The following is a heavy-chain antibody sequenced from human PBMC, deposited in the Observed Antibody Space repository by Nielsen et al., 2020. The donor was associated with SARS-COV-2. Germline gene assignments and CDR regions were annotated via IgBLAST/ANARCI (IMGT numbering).Heavy chain of an antibody. V-gene: IGHV3-30*03. Sequence: GESLKISCAASGFTFSSYGMHWVRQAPGKGLEWVAVISYDGSNKYYADSVKGRFTISRDNSKNTLYLQMNSLRAEDTAVYYCATSPRGRSGWYPYWGQGTLVTVSS. D-gene: IGHD6-19*01. CDR3: ATSPRGRSGWYPY. CDR2: ISYDGSNK. CDR1: GFTFSSYG. J-gene: IGHJ4*02.